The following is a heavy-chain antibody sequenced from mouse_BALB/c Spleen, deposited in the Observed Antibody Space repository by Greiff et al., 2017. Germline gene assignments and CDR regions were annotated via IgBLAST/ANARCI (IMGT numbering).Heavy chain of an antibody. J-gene: IGHJ4*01. Sequence: EVHLVESGPSLVKPSQTLSLTCSVTGDSITSGYWNWIRKFPGNKLEYMGYISYSGSTYYNPSLKSRISITRDTSKNQYYLQLNSVTTEDTATYYCARYIRGLGYAMDYWGQGTSVTVSS. D-gene: IGHD1-3*01. CDR3: ARYIRGLGYAMDY. CDR1: GDSITSGY. CDR2: ISYSGST. V-gene: IGHV3-8*02.